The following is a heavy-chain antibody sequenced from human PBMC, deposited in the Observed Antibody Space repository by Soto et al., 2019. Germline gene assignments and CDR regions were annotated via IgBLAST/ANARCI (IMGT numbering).Heavy chain of an antibody. D-gene: IGHD2-2*01. CDR3: ARAGNRLVVLVLAAIRYYHYYGIDV. V-gene: IGHV1-69*13. Sequence: SVKVSCKASGGTFSSYTISWVRQAPGQGLEWMGGIIPIFGTANYAQKFQGRVTITADESTSTAYMELSSLRSEDTAVYYCARAGNRLVVLVLAAIRYYHYYGIDVWGQGITVTVS. CDR1: GGTFSSYT. J-gene: IGHJ6*02. CDR2: IIPIFGTA.